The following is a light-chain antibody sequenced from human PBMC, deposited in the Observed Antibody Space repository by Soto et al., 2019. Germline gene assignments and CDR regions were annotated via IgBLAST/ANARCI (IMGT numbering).Light chain of an antibody. V-gene: IGKV1-6*01. CDR1: QSISTH. Sequence: IQMTQSPSSLSASVGDRVTITCRASQSISTHLSWYQQTPGKAPKLLIYGASRLQSGVPSRFSGSGSGTDFTLTISSLQPEDFATYYCLQDYNYSWTFGQGTKVDNK. J-gene: IGKJ1*01. CDR3: LQDYNYSWT. CDR2: GAS.